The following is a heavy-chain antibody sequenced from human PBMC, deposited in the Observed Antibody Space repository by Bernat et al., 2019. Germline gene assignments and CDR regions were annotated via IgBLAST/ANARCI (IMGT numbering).Heavy chain of an antibody. Sequence: QVQMVESGGGVVQPGRSLRLTCVASGFTFSNYGMHWVRQAPGKGLEWVAIIWYDGRNEDYADSVKGRFTISRDNSQNTLYLLMNSLRADDTAVYYCAREASRILRQFDYWGQGTLVTVSS. J-gene: IGHJ4*02. CDR1: GFTFSNYG. CDR2: IWYDGRNE. D-gene: IGHD5-12*01. V-gene: IGHV3-33*01. CDR3: AREASRILRQFDY.